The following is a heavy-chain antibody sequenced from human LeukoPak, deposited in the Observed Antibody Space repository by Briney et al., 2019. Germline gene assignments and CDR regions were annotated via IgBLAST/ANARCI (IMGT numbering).Heavy chain of an antibody. CDR3: ARAPKPPGITGTTPLDY. Sequence: GGSLRLSCAASGFTFSSYGMHWVRQAPGKGLEWVAVIWYDGSNKYYADSVKGRFTISRDNSKNTLYLQMGSLRPDDMAVYYCARAPKPPGITGTTPLDYWGQGTLVTVSS. CDR1: GFTFSSYG. J-gene: IGHJ4*02. CDR2: IWYDGSNK. V-gene: IGHV3-33*01. D-gene: IGHD1-7*01.